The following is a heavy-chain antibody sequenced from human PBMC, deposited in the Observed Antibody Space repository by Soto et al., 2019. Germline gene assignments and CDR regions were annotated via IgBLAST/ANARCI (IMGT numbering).Heavy chain of an antibody. CDR2: IYYSGST. CDR3: ARHIPIYFDDYGDYTQRSNDY. Sequence: QLQLQESGPGLVKPSETLSLTCTVSGGSISSSSYYWGWIRQPPGKGLEWIGSIYYSGSTYYNPSLKSRVTLSVDTYKNQFSLKLGSVPVADTAVYYCARHIPIYFDDYGDYTQRSNDYWGQGTLVTVSS. J-gene: IGHJ4*02. D-gene: IGHD4-17*01. CDR1: GGSISSSSYY. V-gene: IGHV4-39*01.